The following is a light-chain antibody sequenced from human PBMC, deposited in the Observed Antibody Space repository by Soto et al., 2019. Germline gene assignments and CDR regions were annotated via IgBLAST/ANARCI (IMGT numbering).Light chain of an antibody. V-gene: IGLV3-1*01. CDR3: QAWETTNVL. CDR1: NLGNTY. Sequence: SYELTQPPSVSVSPGQTATITCSGDNLGNTYAYWYQQKPGQSPILVIFQDNKRPSGIPERFSGSNSGTTATLTISGTQVVDEADYYCQAWETTNVLFGGGTKLTVL. J-gene: IGLJ2*01. CDR2: QDN.